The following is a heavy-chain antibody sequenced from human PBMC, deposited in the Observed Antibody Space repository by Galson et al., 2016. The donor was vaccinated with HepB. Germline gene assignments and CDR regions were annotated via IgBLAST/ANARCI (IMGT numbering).Heavy chain of an antibody. J-gene: IGHJ4*02. CDR1: GFSLSTIGMR. CDR2: IDWDDDT. Sequence: PALVKPTQTLTLTCTFSGFSLSTIGMRVSWIRQPPGKALEWLARIDWDDDTFYNTTLKTRLTISKDTSKNQVVLTMTNMDPVDTATYYCARISGAGSDYWGQGILVTVSS. V-gene: IGHV2-70*04. CDR3: ARISGAGSDY. D-gene: IGHD2-15*01.